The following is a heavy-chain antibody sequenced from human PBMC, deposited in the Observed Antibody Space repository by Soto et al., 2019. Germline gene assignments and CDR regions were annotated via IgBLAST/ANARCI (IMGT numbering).Heavy chain of an antibody. CDR1: GGSFSGYY. CDR2: INHSGST. CDR3: ARIGTSVGTKYFDY. J-gene: IGHJ4*02. D-gene: IGHD2-2*01. Sequence: PSETLSLTCAVYGGSFSGYYWSWIRQPPGKGLEWIGEINHSGSTNYNPSLKSRVTISVDTSKNQFSLKLSSVTAADTAVYYCARIGTSVGTKYFDYWGQGTLVTVSS. V-gene: IGHV4-34*01.